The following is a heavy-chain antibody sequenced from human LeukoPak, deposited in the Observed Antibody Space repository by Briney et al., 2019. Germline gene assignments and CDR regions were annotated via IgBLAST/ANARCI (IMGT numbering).Heavy chain of an antibody. Sequence: GASVKVSCKASGYTFTSYGISWVRQAPGQGLEWMGWISAYNGNTNYAQKLQGRVTMTTDTSTSTAYMELRSLRSDDTAVYYCARDITYYYDSSSYFYWGQGTLVTVSS. CDR1: GYTFTSYG. CDR2: ISAYNGNT. J-gene: IGHJ4*02. CDR3: ARDITYYYDSSSYFY. D-gene: IGHD3-22*01. V-gene: IGHV1-18*01.